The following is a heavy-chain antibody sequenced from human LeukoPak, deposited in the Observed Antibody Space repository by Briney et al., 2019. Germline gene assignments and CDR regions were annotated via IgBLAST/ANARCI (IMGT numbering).Heavy chain of an antibody. CDR2: IRQDGNEK. Sequence: GGSLRLSCAASGITFSTYWMSWVRQAPGKGLEWVANIRQDGNEKNYVGSVKGRFTISRDNAKNSLYLQMNSLRAEDTAVYYCAAVNTFDIWGQGTMVTVSS. CDR3: AAVNTFDI. V-gene: IGHV3-7*01. J-gene: IGHJ3*02. CDR1: GITFSTYW.